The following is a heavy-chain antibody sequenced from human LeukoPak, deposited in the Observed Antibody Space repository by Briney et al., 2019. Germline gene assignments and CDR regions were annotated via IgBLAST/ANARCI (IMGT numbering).Heavy chain of an antibody. CDR1: GFTFSSYS. CDR3: AGRDGYINSRYYFDY. V-gene: IGHV3-21*01. Sequence: GGSLRLSCAASGFTFSSYSMNWVRQAPGKGLEWVSSISSSSSYIYYADSVKGRFTISRDNAKNSLYLQMNSLRAEDTAVYYCAGRDGYINSRYYFDYWGQGTLVTVSS. J-gene: IGHJ4*02. D-gene: IGHD5-24*01. CDR2: ISSSSSYI.